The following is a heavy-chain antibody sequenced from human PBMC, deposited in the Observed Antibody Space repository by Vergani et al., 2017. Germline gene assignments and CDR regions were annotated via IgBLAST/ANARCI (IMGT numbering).Heavy chain of an antibody. CDR2: IYPSGTT. Sequence: QVQLQESGPELVKPSETLSLICTVSGGSMNNDYWTWIRQPAGRALEWIGRIYPSGTTNHNPTLKSRVTRSVDTSKSQFSLQLSSLTAADTATYYCARVVAARGFDSWGQGILVTVSS. CDR1: GGSMNNDY. CDR3: ARVVAARGFDS. D-gene: IGHD6-6*01. V-gene: IGHV4-4*07. J-gene: IGHJ4*02.